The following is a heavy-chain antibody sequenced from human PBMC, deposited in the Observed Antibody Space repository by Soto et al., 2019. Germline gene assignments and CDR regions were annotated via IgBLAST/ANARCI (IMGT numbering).Heavy chain of an antibody. CDR1: GFTFSSYG. D-gene: IGHD1-1*01. CDR3: ARGRLVRDWFDP. Sequence: GGSLRLSWAASGFTFSSYGMHGVRQAPGKGLEWVAVIWYDGSNKYYADSVKGRFTISRDNSKNTLYLQMNSLRAEDTAVYYCARGRLVRDWFDPWGQGTLVTVSS. V-gene: IGHV3-33*01. CDR2: IWYDGSNK. J-gene: IGHJ5*02.